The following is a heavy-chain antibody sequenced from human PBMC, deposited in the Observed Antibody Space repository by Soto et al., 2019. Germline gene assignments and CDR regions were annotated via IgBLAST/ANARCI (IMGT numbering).Heavy chain of an antibody. D-gene: IGHD2-15*01. J-gene: IGHJ5*02. Sequence: QVQLVQSGAEVKKPGASVKISCKASGYTFTRYTMNWVRQAPGQRLEWMGWINPDNGNTKSSQKFQDTVIITRDTAASTAYMELSSLRAEDTAVYYCARGIATGQLDPWGQGTMVTVSS. CDR2: INPDNGNT. CDR1: GYTFTRYT. V-gene: IGHV1-3*01. CDR3: ARGIATGQLDP.